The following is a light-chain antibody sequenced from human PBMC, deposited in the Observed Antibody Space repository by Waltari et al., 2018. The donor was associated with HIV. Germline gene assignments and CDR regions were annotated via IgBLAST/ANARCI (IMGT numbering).Light chain of an antibody. CDR2: EVS. CDR3: SSYAPRTSVV. CDR1: TSDMSSLNF. V-gene: IGLV2-14*01. J-gene: IGLJ3*02. Sequence: HSVLTQPASVSGSPGQSITISCSGPTSDMSSLNFVSWYQQYPGRAPILIIFEVSSRPSVIDVRVSAAKSGETDYLTISALRTEDEADYFCSSYAPRTSVVFGGGTKVTVL.